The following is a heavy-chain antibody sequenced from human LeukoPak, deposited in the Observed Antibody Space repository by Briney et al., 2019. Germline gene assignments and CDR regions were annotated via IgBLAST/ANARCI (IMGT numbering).Heavy chain of an antibody. CDR1: GFTFSSYA. D-gene: IGHD2-15*01. CDR3: ARAPGVADAFDI. J-gene: IGHJ3*02. Sequence: GGSLRLSCAASGFTFSSYAMHWVRQAPGKGLEWVAVISYDGSNKYYADSVKGRFTISRDNSKNTLYLQMISLRAEDTAVYYCARAPGVADAFDIWGQGTMVTVSS. CDR2: ISYDGSNK. V-gene: IGHV3-30-3*01.